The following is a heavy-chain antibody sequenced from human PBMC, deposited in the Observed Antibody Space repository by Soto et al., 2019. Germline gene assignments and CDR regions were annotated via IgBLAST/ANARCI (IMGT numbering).Heavy chain of an antibody. CDR2: IYYSGST. CDR3: ARTCFRTTSCQAPGMDV. J-gene: IGHJ6*02. CDR1: GGSVRSGSYY. D-gene: IGHD2-2*01. V-gene: IGHV4-61*01. Sequence: SETLSLTCTVSGGSVRSGSYYWTWIRQPPGKGLEWIGYIYYSGSTNYNPSLKSRVTISLDTSNNQFSLRLSSVTAADTAVYYCARTCFRTTSCQAPGMDVWGQGTTVTVSS.